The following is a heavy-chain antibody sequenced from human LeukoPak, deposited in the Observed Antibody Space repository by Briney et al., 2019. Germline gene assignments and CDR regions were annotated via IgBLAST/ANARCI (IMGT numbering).Heavy chain of an antibody. CDR1: GFTFDDYA. D-gene: IGHD3-10*01. Sequence: GGSLRLSCAASGFTFDDYAMHWVRQAPGKGLEWVSGISWNSGSIGYADSVKGRFTISRDNAKNSLYLQMNSLRAEDTALYYCAKDIGSGPITMVRRAGAFDIWGQGTMVTVSS. J-gene: IGHJ3*02. CDR3: AKDIGSGPITMVRRAGAFDI. CDR2: ISWNSGSI. V-gene: IGHV3-9*01.